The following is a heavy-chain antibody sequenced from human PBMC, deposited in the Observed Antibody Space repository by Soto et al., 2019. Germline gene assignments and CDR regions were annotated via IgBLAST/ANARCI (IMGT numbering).Heavy chain of an antibody. CDR3: ARALHYGGSPKPLFAYYYYGMDV. D-gene: IGHD2-15*01. Sequence: EVQLVESGGGLVQPGGSLRLSCAASGFTFSSYAMHWVRQAPGKGLEYVSAISSNGGSTYYANSVKGRFTISRDNSKNTLYLQMGSLRAEDMAVYYCARALHYGGSPKPLFAYYYYGMDVWGQGTTVTVSS. CDR2: ISSNGGST. J-gene: IGHJ6*02. CDR1: GFTFSSYA. V-gene: IGHV3-64*01.